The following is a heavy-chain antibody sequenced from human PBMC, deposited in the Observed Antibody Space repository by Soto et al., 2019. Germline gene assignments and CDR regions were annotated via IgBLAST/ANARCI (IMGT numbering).Heavy chain of an antibody. CDR1: GGSFSGYY. J-gene: IGHJ6*02. V-gene: IGHV4-34*01. CDR2: INHSGST. CDR3: ARGRGYCSSTSCYMPSSYYYYYGMDV. Sequence: PSETLSLTCAVYGGSFSGYYWSWIRQPPGKGLEWIGEINHSGSTNYNPSLKSRVTISVDTSKNQFSLKLSSVTAADTAVYYCARGRGYCSSTSCYMPSSYYYYYGMDVWGQGTTVTVSS. D-gene: IGHD2-2*02.